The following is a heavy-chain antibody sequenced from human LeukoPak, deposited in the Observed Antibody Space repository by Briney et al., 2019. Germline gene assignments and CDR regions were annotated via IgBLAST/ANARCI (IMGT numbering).Heavy chain of an antibody. J-gene: IGHJ4*02. CDR2: INPNSGGT. Sequence: ASVKVSCKASGYTFTGYYMHWVRQAPGQGLEWMGWINPNSGGTNYAQKFQGRVTMTRDTSISTAYMELSRLRSDDTAVYYCAREEEWGAPFDYWGQGTLVTVSS. CDR3: AREEEWGAPFDY. CDR1: GYTFTGYY. D-gene: IGHD1-26*01. V-gene: IGHV1-2*02.